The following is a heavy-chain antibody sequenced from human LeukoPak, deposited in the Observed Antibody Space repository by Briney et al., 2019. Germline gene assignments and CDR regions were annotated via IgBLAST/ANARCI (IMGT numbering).Heavy chain of an antibody. CDR1: GFTFSSYG. CDR2: IWSDGSIE. Sequence: GGSLRLSCAASGFTFSSYGMHWVRQAPGKGLEWVAVIWSDGSIEYYADSAKGRFTISRDNSKNTLYLQMNSLRAGDTAVYYCARDRGGTGSNFDYWGQGTLVTVSS. D-gene: IGHD3-10*01. CDR3: ARDRGGTGSNFDY. J-gene: IGHJ4*02. V-gene: IGHV3-33*08.